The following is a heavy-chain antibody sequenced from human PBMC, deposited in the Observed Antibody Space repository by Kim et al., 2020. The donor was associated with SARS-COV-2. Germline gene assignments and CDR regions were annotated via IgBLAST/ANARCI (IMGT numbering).Heavy chain of an antibody. V-gene: IGHV4-59*01. CDR3: AWDHRGRLHYSANWYFDL. D-gene: IGHD2-21*01. CDR2: IYYSGST. Sequence: SETLSLTCTVSGGSISSYYWSWIRQRPGKGLEWIGYIYYSGSTNYNPSLTSRVTISVDTSKNQFSLKLSSVTAADTAVAYCAWDHRGRLHYSANWYFDL. CDR1: GGSISSYY. J-gene: IGHJ2*01.